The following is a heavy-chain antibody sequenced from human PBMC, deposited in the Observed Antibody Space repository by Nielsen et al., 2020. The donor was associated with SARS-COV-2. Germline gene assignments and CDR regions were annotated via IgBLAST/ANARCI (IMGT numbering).Heavy chain of an antibody. D-gene: IGHD1-26*01. CDR2: ISSSSSYI. V-gene: IGHV3-21*01. CDR3: AKSRGGSYYDAFDI. Sequence: GESLKISCAASGFTVSSNYMSWVRQAPGKGLEWVSSISSSSSYIYYADSVKGRFTISRDNSKNTLYLQMNSLRAEDTAVYYCAKSRGGSYYDAFDIWGQGTMVTVSS. CDR1: GFTVSSNY. J-gene: IGHJ3*02.